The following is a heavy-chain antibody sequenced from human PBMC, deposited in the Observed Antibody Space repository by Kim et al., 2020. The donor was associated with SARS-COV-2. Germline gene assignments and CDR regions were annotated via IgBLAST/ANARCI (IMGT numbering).Heavy chain of an antibody. D-gene: IGHD2-2*01. CDR3: AKDFGYCSSTSCYRSRGRFDP. V-gene: IGHV3-23*01. CDR1: GFTFSSYA. CDR2: ISGSGGST. J-gene: IGHJ5*02. Sequence: GGSLRLSCAASGFTFSSYAMSWVRQAPGKGLEWVSAISGSGGSTYYADSVKGRFTISRDNSKNTLYLQMNSLRAEDTAVYYCAKDFGYCSSTSCYRSRGRFDPWGQGTLVTVSS.